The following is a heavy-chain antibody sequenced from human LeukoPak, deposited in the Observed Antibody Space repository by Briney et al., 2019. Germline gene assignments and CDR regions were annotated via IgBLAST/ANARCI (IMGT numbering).Heavy chain of an antibody. J-gene: IGHJ6*03. CDR2: INPILGIA. CDR1: GYIFSDYY. Sequence: GASVKVSCKASGYIFSDYYMHWVRQAPGQGLEWLGWINPILGIANYAQKFQGRVTITADKSTSTAYMELSSLRSEDTAVYYCARVPLGELSDYYYYYMDVWGKGTTVTVSS. D-gene: IGHD3-10*01. CDR3: ARVPLGELSDYYYYYMDV. V-gene: IGHV1-69*10.